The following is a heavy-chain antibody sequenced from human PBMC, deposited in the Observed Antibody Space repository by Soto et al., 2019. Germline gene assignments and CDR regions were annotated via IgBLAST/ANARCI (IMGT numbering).Heavy chain of an antibody. D-gene: IGHD6-13*01. Sequence: QVQLVQSGAEVKKPGASVKVSCKASGYTFTSYAMHWVRQAPGQRLEWMGWINAGNGTTKYSQKFQGRVTITRDTSASTAYMELSSLRSEDTAVYYCARGVAAAGTVFDYWGQGTLVTVS. CDR2: INAGNGTT. CDR1: GYTFTSYA. V-gene: IGHV1-3*01. CDR3: ARGVAAAGTVFDY. J-gene: IGHJ4*02.